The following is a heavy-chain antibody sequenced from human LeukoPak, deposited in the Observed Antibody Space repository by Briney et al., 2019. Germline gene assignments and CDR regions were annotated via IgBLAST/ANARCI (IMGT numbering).Heavy chain of an antibody. J-gene: IGHJ3*02. CDR3: ARRAPDNNAFDI. Sequence: GESLKISCQGSQYSFNHYWIGWVRQMPGKGLEWMGIIYPGDSDTRYRPSFQGQVTISADTSISTAYLQWSSLKASDTAIFYCARRAPDNNAFDIWGQGTMVTVSS. CDR1: QYSFNHYW. D-gene: IGHD1-1*01. V-gene: IGHV5-51*01. CDR2: IYPGDSDT.